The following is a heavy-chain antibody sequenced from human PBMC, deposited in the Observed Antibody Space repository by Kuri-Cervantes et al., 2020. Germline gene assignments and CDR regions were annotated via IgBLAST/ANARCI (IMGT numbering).Heavy chain of an antibody. CDR1: GGPISSSNW. Sequence: SETLSLTCAVSGGPISSSNWWSWVRQLPGKGLEWIGYIYYSGSTNYNPSLKSRVTISVDTSKNRFSLKLSSVTAADTAVYYCARTRTYYFDYWGQGTLVTVSS. CDR3: ARTRTYYFDY. CDR2: IYYSGST. J-gene: IGHJ4*02. D-gene: IGHD1-7*01. V-gene: IGHV4-4*02.